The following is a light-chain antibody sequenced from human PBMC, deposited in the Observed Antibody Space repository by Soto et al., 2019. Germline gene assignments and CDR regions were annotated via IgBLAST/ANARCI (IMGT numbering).Light chain of an antibody. V-gene: IGKV1-39*01. CDR1: QSISSY. CDR3: QQSYSTPYT. CDR2: AAS. J-gene: IGKJ2*01. Sequence: DIQMTQSPSSLSASVGDRVTITCRASQSISSYLNWYQQKPGKASKLLLYAASSLQSGVPSRFSGSGSGTDFTLTISSLQPEDFSTYYCQQSYSTPYTWGQGTKLEIK.